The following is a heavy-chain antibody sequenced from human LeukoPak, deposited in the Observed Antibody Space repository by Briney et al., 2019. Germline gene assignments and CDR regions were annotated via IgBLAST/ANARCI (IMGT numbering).Heavy chain of an antibody. J-gene: IGHJ5*02. Sequence: SETLSLTCTVSGGSISSYHWSWIRQPPGKGLEWIGYIYYSGSTNYNPSLKSRVTISVDTSKNQFSLKLSSVTAADTAVYYCAGGEWFDPWGQGTLVTVSS. D-gene: IGHD3-16*01. CDR3: AGGEWFDP. V-gene: IGHV4-59*01. CDR1: GGSISSYH. CDR2: IYYSGST.